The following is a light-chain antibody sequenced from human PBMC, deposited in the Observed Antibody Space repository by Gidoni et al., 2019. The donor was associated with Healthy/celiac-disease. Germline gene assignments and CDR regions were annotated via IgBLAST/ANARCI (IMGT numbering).Light chain of an antibody. CDR1: QSISSY. CDR3: QQSYSTPWT. Sequence: DIQMTQSPSSRSASVGDRVTITCRASQSISSYLNWYQQKPGKAPKLLIYSASSLQSGVPSRFSGSGSGTDFTLTSSSLQPGDFATYYCQQSYSTPWTCGQGTKVESK. J-gene: IGKJ1*01. V-gene: IGKV1-39*01. CDR2: SAS.